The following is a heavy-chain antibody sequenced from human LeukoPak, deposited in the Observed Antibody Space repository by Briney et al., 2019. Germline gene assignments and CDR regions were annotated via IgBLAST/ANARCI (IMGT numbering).Heavy chain of an antibody. D-gene: IGHD3-16*01. V-gene: IGHV3-23*01. CDR3: ATSWGPDTSAFRWGRDGMDV. CDR1: GLTFDDYA. Sequence: GGSLRLSCAVSGLTFDDYAMSWVRQASGRGLEWVSAISKSGGHTYYTPSAKGRFTIYRDNSKNTQYLQMNSLRAEDTAVYYCATSWGPDTSAFRWGRDGMDVWGQGTTVIVSS. CDR2: ISKSGGHT. J-gene: IGHJ6*02.